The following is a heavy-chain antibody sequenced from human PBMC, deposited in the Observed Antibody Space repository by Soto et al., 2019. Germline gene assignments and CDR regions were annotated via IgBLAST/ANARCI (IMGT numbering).Heavy chain of an antibody. J-gene: IGHJ4*02. CDR3: VKDTYLLVGATHFDF. Sequence: PGGSLRLSCAASGFRFDDYAMHWVRQAPGKGLEWVSGISWNSDIISYADSVRGRFTISRDNAKNSLYLHMDSLRTEDTAFYYCVKDTYLLVGATHFDFWGQGTLVTAS. V-gene: IGHV3-9*01. CDR2: ISWNSDII. CDR1: GFRFDDYA. D-gene: IGHD1-26*01.